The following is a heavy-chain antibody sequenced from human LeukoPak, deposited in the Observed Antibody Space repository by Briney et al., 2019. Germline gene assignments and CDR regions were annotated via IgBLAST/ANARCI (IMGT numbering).Heavy chain of an antibody. CDR2: IKQDGSEK. J-gene: IGHJ6*02. D-gene: IGHD1-1*01. CDR1: GFTFSSYW. CDR3: ARETGKRGMDV. Sequence: GGSLRLSCSASGFTFSSYWMTWVRQARGEGLEWVANIKQDGSEKYYVDSVKGRFTISRDNAKNTLYLQMNSLRAEDTAVYYCARETGKRGMDVWGQGTTVTVSS. V-gene: IGHV3-7*01.